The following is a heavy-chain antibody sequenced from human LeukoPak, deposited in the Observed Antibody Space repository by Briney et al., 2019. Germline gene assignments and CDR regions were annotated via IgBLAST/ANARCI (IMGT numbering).Heavy chain of an antibody. CDR3: AKALKTRGVNEYYFDY. V-gene: IGHV3-23*01. D-gene: IGHD3-10*01. Sequence: GGSLRLSCAGSGFTFSSYGMSWVRQTPGKGLEWVSAISGSGGSTYYADSVKGRFTISRDNSKNTLYLQMNSLRAEDTAVYYCAKALKTRGVNEYYFDYWGQGTLVTVSS. CDR2: ISGSGGST. J-gene: IGHJ4*02. CDR1: GFTFSSYG.